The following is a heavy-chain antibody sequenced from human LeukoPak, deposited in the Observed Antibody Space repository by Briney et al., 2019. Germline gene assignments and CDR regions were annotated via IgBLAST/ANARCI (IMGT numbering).Heavy chain of an antibody. D-gene: IGHD6-6*01. CDR2: IYYSWST. V-gene: IGHV4-39*01. J-gene: IGHJ5*02. CDR3: YIAARDGPFDP. Sequence: SETLSLTCTVSGGSISSSRYYWGWIRQPPGKGLEWIGSIYYSWSTYYNPSLKSRVTISVDTSKNQFSLKLSSVTAADTAVYYCYIAARDGPFDPWGQGTLVTVSS. CDR1: GGSISSSRYY.